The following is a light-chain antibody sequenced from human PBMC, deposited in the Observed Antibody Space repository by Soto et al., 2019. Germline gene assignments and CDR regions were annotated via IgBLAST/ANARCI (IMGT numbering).Light chain of an antibody. CDR3: QQYSSYSPYT. V-gene: IGKV1-5*03. J-gene: IGKJ2*01. Sequence: DIQMTQSPSTLSASVGERVTITCRASKSISSWLAWYLQKPGKAPKLLIYKASTLQDGVPSRFSGSGSGTEFTLTISSLQPDDFATYYCQQYSSYSPYTFGQGTKLEIK. CDR1: KSISSW. CDR2: KAS.